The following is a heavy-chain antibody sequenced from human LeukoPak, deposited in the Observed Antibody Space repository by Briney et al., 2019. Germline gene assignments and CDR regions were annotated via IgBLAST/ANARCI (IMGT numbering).Heavy chain of an antibody. CDR3: ATVDRIAAAEDYYYGMDV. J-gene: IGHJ6*02. V-gene: IGHV1-24*01. Sequence: ASVKVSCKVSGYALTELSMHWVRQAPGKGLEWMGGFDHEDGETIYAQKFQGRVTMTEDTSTDTAYMELSSLRSEDTAVYYCATVDRIAAAEDYYYGMDVWGQGTTVTVSS. CDR2: FDHEDGET. CDR1: GYALTELS. D-gene: IGHD6-13*01.